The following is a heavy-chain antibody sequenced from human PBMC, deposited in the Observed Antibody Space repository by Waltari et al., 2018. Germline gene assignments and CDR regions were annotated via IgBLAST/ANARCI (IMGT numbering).Heavy chain of an antibody. J-gene: IGHJ5*02. CDR2: INAGNSNT. D-gene: IGHD6-6*01. CDR3: ARGRYSSSSPGGNWFDP. CDR1: GYTFTSYA. V-gene: IGHV1-3*01. Sequence: QVQLVQSGAEVKKPGASVKVSCKASGYTFTSYAMHWVRQAPGQRLEWMGWINAGNSNTKYSQKFQGRVTITRDTSASTAYMELSSLRSEDTAVYYCARGRYSSSSPGGNWFDPWGQGTLVTVSS.